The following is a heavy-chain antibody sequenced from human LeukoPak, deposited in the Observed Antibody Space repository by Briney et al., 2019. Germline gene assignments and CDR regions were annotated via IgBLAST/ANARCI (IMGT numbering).Heavy chain of an antibody. D-gene: IGHD3-16*01. V-gene: IGHV4-39*01. CDR3: AGGPTYYYMDV. Sequence: SETLSLTCTVSGGSIRSSSHYWGWVRQPPAKGLEWIGSISYSGNTYYNPSLESRVIISVDTSNNQFSLNLRAVTAADTAMYYCAGGPTYYYMDVWDKGTTVTVSS. CDR2: ISYSGNT. CDR1: GGSIRSSSHY. J-gene: IGHJ6*03.